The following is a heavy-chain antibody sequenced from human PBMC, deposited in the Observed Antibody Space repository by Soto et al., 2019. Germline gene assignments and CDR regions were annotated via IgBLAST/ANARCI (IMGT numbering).Heavy chain of an antibody. CDR1: GYTFTGYY. D-gene: IGHD4-4*01. Sequence: ASVKVSCKASGYTFTGYYMHWVRQAPGQGLEWMGWITPNRGGKTYAQKFQGWVTMTRATSISPAYLELSSRSSEDPAGYSCTAVDYDYWGEGTL. V-gene: IGHV1-2*04. CDR3: TAVDYDY. J-gene: IGHJ4*02. CDR2: ITPNRGGK.